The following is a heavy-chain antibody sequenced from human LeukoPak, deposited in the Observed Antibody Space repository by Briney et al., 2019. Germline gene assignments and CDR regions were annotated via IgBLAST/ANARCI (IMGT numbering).Heavy chain of an antibody. V-gene: IGHV1-69*05. J-gene: IGHJ4*02. CDR3: ARAEGYDSSGYYPY. CDR2: IIPIFGTA. CDR1: GGTFSSYA. Sequence: GASVKVSCKASGGTFSSYAISWVRQAPGQGLEWMGGIIPIFGTANYAQKFQGRVTITTGESTSTAYMELSSLRSEDTAVYYCARAEGYDSSGYYPYWGQGTLVTVSS. D-gene: IGHD3-22*01.